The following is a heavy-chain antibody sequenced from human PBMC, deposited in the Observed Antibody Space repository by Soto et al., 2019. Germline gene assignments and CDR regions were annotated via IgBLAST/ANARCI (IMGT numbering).Heavy chain of an antibody. D-gene: IGHD2-21*02. J-gene: IGHJ3*02. CDR2: IYTSGST. V-gene: IGHV4-4*07. CDR1: GGSISSYY. Sequence: SETLSRTWTDSGGSISSYYWSWIRQPAGKGLEWIGRIYTSGSTNYNPSLKSRVTMSVDTSKNQFSLKLSSVTAADTAVYYCARYCGGDCWEVGAFDIWGQGTMVTVSS. CDR3: ARYCGGDCWEVGAFDI.